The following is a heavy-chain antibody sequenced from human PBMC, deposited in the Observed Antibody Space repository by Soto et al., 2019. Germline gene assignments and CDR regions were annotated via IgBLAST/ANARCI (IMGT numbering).Heavy chain of an antibody. D-gene: IGHD1-1*01. CDR1: GGSISSYY. CDR3: ARPYGYSFDY. J-gene: IGHJ4*02. CDR2: IYYSGST. V-gene: IGHV4-59*08. Sequence: QVHLQESGPGLVKPSETLSLTCTVSGGSISSYYWSWIRQPPGKGLEWIGYIYYSGSTNYHPSLKSRVTISVDTSNNQFSLKLRPVTAADTAVYYCARPYGYSFDYWGQGTLVTVSS.